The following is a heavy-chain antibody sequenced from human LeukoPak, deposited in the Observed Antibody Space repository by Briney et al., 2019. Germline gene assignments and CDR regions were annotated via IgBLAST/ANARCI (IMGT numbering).Heavy chain of an antibody. CDR3: ARVSFPKRITMIVVVNYGMDV. Sequence: SETLSLTCTVSGGSISSNSYYWSWIRQPPGKGLEWIGEINHSGSTNYNPSLKSRVTISVDTSKNQFSLKLSSVTAADTAVYYCARVSFPKRITMIVVVNYGMDVWGQGTTVTVSS. J-gene: IGHJ6*02. V-gene: IGHV4-39*07. CDR1: GGSISSNSYY. CDR2: INHSGST. D-gene: IGHD3-22*01.